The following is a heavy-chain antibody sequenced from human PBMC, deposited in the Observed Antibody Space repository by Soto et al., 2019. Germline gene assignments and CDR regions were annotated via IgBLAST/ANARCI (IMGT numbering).Heavy chain of an antibody. D-gene: IGHD2-15*01. CDR1: GGSISYNSNY. V-gene: IGHV4-39*02. CDR2: IFYTGTT. Sequence: SETLSLTCSVSGGSISYNSNYWGWIRQPPGKGLEWGGGIFYTGTTYYSPSLKDRVIISVDTSKNSFSLNLTSVTAADTAVDVCARLVVVAPVANAWGQGTLVTVSS. CDR3: ARLVVVAPVANA. J-gene: IGHJ5*02.